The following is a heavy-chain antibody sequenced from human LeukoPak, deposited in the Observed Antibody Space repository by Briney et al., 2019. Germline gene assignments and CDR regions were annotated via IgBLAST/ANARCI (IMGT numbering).Heavy chain of an antibody. CDR1: GGSIRSSYYY. V-gene: IGHV4-39*01. D-gene: IGHD3-16*01. Sequence: TSETLSLTCTVSGGSIRSSYYYWGWIRQPPGKGLEWIGSIYDSGSTYYNPSLKSRVTISVDTSKNQFSLKLNSVTAADTAVYYCARRYGPWGQGTLVTVSS. CDR3: ARRYGP. CDR2: IYDSGST. J-gene: IGHJ5*02.